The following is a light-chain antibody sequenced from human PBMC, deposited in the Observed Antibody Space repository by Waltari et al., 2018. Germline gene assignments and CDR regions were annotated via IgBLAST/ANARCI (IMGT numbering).Light chain of an antibody. CDR2: RAS. CDR1: QRGGSSS. V-gene: IGKV3-20*01. J-gene: IGKJ1*01. Sequence: EIVLTQSPGTASLSPGERVTLSCRASQRGGSSSLAWYQQTPGRAPRLVIYRASRKATRIPDRFSGSGSGTDFSLTISRLEPEDFAVYYCQQHGTLPATFGQGTKVEIK. CDR3: QQHGTLPAT.